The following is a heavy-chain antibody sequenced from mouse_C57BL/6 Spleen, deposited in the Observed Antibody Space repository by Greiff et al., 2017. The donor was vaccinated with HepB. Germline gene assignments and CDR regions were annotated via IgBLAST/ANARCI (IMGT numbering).Heavy chain of an antibody. D-gene: IGHD2-3*01. CDR2: IYPGDGDT. V-gene: IGHV1-82*01. Sequence: VQLQQSGPELVKPGASVKISCKASGYAFSSSWMNWVKQRPGKGLEWIGRIYPGDGDTNYNGKFKGKATLTADKSSSTAYMQLSSLTSEDSAVYLCARDSGDGFTGFAYWGQGTLVTVSA. CDR1: GYAFSSSW. J-gene: IGHJ3*01. CDR3: ARDSGDGFTGFAY.